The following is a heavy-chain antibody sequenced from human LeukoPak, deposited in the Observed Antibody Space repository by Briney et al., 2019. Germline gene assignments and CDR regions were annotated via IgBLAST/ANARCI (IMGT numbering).Heavy chain of an antibody. D-gene: IGHD4-23*01. Sequence: GSLRLSRAASGFTFSSYAMSWVRQPPGKGLEWIGEIHHSGSTNYNPSLRSRVTISVDISKNQFSLRLNSVTAADTAVYYCASARWDDWGQGTLVTVSS. CDR3: ASARWDD. J-gene: IGHJ4*02. V-gene: IGHV4-4*02. CDR2: IHHSGST. CDR1: GFTFSSYAM.